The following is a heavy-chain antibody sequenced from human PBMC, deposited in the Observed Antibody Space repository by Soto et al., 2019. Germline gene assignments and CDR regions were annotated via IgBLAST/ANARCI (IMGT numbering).Heavy chain of an antibody. CDR2: IYYSGST. CDR1: GGSISSGGYY. CDR3: AGIYSGSPGGTLRS. J-gene: IGHJ5*02. Sequence: SETLSLTCTVSGGSISSGGYYWSWIRQHPGKGLEWIGYIYYSGSTYYNPSLKSRVTISVDTSKNQFSLKLSSVTAADTAVYYCAGIYSGSPGGTLRSWGQGTLVTVSS. V-gene: IGHV4-31*03. D-gene: IGHD1-26*01.